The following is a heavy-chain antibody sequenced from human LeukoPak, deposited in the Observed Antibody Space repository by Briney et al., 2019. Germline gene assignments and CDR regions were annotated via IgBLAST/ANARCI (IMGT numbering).Heavy chain of an antibody. J-gene: IGHJ4*02. CDR2: IYPGDSDT. CDR3: ARLEAAGGRYCSGGSCYFGY. Sequence: GESLKISCKGSGYSFTSYWIGWVRQMPGKGLEWMGIIYPGDSDTRYSPSFQGQDTISADKSISTAYLQWSSLKASDTAMYYCARLEAAGGRYCSGGSCYFGYWGQGTLVTVSS. V-gene: IGHV5-51*01. CDR1: GYSFTSYW. D-gene: IGHD2-15*01.